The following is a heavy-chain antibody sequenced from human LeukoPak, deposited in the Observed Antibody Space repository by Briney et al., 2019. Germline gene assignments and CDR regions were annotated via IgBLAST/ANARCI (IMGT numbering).Heavy chain of an antibody. J-gene: IGHJ4*02. D-gene: IGHD3-22*01. Sequence: PGGSLRLSCAASGFIVSSNYMSWVRQAPGKGLEWVSVISSGGNTYYADSVKGRFTISRDNSKNTVFLQMNSLRAEDTAVYYCAREVRGYYFDYWGQGTLVTVPS. CDR2: ISSGGNT. CDR1: GFIVSSNY. CDR3: AREVRGYYFDY. V-gene: IGHV3-53*01.